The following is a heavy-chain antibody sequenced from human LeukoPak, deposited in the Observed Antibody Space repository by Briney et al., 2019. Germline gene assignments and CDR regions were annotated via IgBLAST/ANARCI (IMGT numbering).Heavy chain of an antibody. J-gene: IGHJ6*02. CDR2: IYYSGST. V-gene: IGHV4-39*01. D-gene: IGHD2-15*01. Sequence: SETLSLTCTVSGGSISSSSYYWGWIRQPPGKGLEWIGSIYYSGSTYYNPSLKSRVTISVDTSKNQFSLKLSSVTAADTAVYYCARGRLVVVVAAYYYYGMDVWGQGTTVTVSS. CDR1: GGSISSSSYY. CDR3: ARGRLVVVVAAYYYYGMDV.